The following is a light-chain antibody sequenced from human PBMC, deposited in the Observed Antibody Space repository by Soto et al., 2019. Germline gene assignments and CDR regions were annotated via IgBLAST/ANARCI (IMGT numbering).Light chain of an antibody. J-gene: IGKJ1*01. CDR1: QSISSW. Sequence: DIQMTQSPSTLSASVGDRVTITCRASQSISSWLAWYQQKPDEAPKLLIYDASSLESGVPLRFSGSGSGTEFTLTISSLQPDDFATYYCQHYNSYSEAFGQGTKVDIK. V-gene: IGKV1-5*01. CDR3: QHYNSYSEA. CDR2: DAS.